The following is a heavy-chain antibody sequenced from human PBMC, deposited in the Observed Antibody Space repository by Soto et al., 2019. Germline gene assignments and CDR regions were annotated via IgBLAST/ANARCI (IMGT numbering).Heavy chain of an antibody. CDR1: GGSFSGYY. Sequence: SETLSLTCTVYGGSFSGYYWSWIRQPPGKGLEWIGEINHSGSTNYNPSLKSRVTISVDTSKNQFSLKLSSVTAADTAVYYCEIGIAAAGTVWFDPWGQGILVTVSS. J-gene: IGHJ5*02. CDR2: INHSGST. V-gene: IGHV4-34*01. D-gene: IGHD6-13*01. CDR3: EIGIAAAGTVWFDP.